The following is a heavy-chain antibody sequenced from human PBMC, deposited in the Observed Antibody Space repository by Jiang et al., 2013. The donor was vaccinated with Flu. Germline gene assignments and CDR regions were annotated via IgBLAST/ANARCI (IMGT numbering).Heavy chain of an antibody. Sequence: VQLLESGGGLVQPGGSLKLSCAASGFTFSGSATHWVRQASGKGLEWVGRIRSKAYTYATAYAASVKGRFTISRDDSKNTAYLQMNSLKTEDTAVYYCTGERRDGYNWNYWGQGTLVTVSS. CDR1: GFTFSGSA. J-gene: IGHJ4*02. V-gene: IGHV3-73*01. D-gene: IGHD5-24*01. CDR2: IRSKAYTYAT. CDR3: TGERRDGYNWNY.